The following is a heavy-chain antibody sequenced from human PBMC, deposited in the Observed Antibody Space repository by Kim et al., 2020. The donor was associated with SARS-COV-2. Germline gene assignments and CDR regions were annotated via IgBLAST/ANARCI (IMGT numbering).Heavy chain of an antibody. V-gene: IGHV1-2*06. CDR3: ARDSSIVGVVITPLSYYYGMDV. Sequence: ASVKVSCKASGYTFTGYYMHWVRQAPGQGLEWMGRINPNSGGTNYAQKFQGRVTMTRYTSISTAYMELSRLRSDDTAVYYCARDSSIVGVVITPLSYYYGMDVWGQGTTVTVSS. CDR1: GYTFTGYY. J-gene: IGHJ6*02. CDR2: INPNSGGT. D-gene: IGHD3-3*01.